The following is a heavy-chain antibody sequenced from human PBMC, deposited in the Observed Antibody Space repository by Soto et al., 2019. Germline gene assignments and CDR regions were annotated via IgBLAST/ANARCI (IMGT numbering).Heavy chain of an antibody. CDR1: GFTFSDYY. Sequence: GGSLRLSCAASGFTFSDYYMSWIRQAPGKGLEWVSYISSSSSYTNYADSVKGRFTISRDNAKNSLYLQMNSLRAEDTAVYYCPKVLNGYSSGWYPAYWGQGTLVTVSS. CDR2: ISSSSSYT. J-gene: IGHJ4*02. CDR3: PKVLNGYSSGWYPAY. D-gene: IGHD6-19*01. V-gene: IGHV3-11*06.